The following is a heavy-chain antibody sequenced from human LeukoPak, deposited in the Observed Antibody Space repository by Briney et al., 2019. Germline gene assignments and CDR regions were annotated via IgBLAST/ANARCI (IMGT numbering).Heavy chain of an antibody. Sequence: GGSLRLSCAASGFTFSSYAMHWVRQAPGKGLEWVAVISYDGSNKYYADSVKGRFTISRDNSKNTLYLQMNSLRAEDTAVYYCARDFYDISHTTDYWGQGTLVTVSS. D-gene: IGHD2/OR15-2a*01. J-gene: IGHJ4*02. CDR2: ISYDGSNK. CDR1: GFTFSSYA. V-gene: IGHV3-30*04. CDR3: ARDFYDISHTTDY.